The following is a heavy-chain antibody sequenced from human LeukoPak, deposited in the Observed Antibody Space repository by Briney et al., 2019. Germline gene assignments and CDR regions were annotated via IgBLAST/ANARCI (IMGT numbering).Heavy chain of an antibody. CDR2: IWYDGSNK. Sequence: GRSLRLSCAASGFTFSSYGMHWVRQAPGKALEWVAVIWYDGSNKYYADSVKGRFTISRDNSKNTLYLQMNSLRAEDTAVYYCAKDRDGYDSSEIDYWGQGTLVTVSS. J-gene: IGHJ4*02. CDR3: AKDRDGYDSSEIDY. V-gene: IGHV3-33*06. D-gene: IGHD3-22*01. CDR1: GFTFSSYG.